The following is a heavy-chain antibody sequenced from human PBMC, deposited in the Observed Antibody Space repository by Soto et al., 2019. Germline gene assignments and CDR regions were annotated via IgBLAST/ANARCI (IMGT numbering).Heavy chain of an antibody. CDR1: GGSFSGYY. V-gene: IGHV4-34*01. J-gene: IGHJ4*02. Sequence: KPSETLSLTCAVYGGSFSGYYWSWIRQHPGKGLEWIGEINHSGSTNYNPSLKSRVTISVDTSKNQFSLKLSSVTAADTAVYYCASAYYYGSGTYHYWGQGTLGTVSS. CDR3: ASAYYYGSGTYHY. CDR2: INHSGST. D-gene: IGHD3-10*01.